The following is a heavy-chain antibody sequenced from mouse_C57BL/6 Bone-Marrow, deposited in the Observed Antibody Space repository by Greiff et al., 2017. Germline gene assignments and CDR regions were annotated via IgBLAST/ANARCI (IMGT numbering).Heavy chain of an antibody. CDR2: INPGSGGT. CDR3: ARHNCGSSYWDFDV. V-gene: IGHV1-54*01. D-gene: IGHD1-1*01. Sequence: QVQLQQSGAELVRPGTSVKVSCKASGYAFTNYLIEWVKQRPGQGLEWIGVINPGSGGTTYNEKFTGKATLTAAKSSSTTYLQLSNLTSEYSAFYVCARHNCGSSYWDFDVWGTGTTVTVSS. J-gene: IGHJ1*03. CDR1: GYAFTNYL.